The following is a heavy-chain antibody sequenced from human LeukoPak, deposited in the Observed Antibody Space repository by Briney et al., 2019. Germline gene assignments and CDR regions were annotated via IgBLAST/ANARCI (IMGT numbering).Heavy chain of an antibody. D-gene: IGHD3-3*01. CDR3: ARRAGYDFWSGYPHWFDP. J-gene: IGHJ5*02. V-gene: IGHV4-39*01. CDR2: IYYSGST. Sequence: SETLSLTCTVSGGSISSSSYYWGWIRQPPGKGLEWIGSIYYSGSTYYNPSLKSRVTISVDTSKNQFSLKLSSVTAADTAVYYCARRAGYDFWSGYPHWFDPWGQGILVTVSS. CDR1: GGSISSSSYY.